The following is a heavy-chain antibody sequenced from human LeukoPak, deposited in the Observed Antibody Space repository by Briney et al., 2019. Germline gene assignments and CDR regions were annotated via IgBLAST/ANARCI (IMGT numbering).Heavy chain of an antibody. V-gene: IGHV3-74*01. CDR3: ARVPGYGGYFYGMDV. J-gene: IGHJ6*02. Sequence: GGSLRLSCAASGFTFSSDWMHWVRQAPGKGLVWVSRINDDGRNIGYADSVKGRFTISRDNAKNTLYLQMNSLRAEDTAVYYCARVPGYGGYFYGMDVWGQGTTVTVSS. CDR1: GFTFSSDW. D-gene: IGHD5-12*01. CDR2: INDDGRNI.